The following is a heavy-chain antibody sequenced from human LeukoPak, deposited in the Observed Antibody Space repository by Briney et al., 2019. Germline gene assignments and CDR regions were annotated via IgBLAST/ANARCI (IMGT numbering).Heavy chain of an antibody. D-gene: IGHD4-17*01. CDR2: IYYGASA. V-gene: IGHV4-30-2*01. J-gene: IGHJ4*02. CDR3: ARATYGDYFTGGPYFDY. CDR1: GGSINSGGHY. Sequence: SETLSLTCTVSGGSINSGGHYWTWIRQPPGKGLEWIGYIYYGASAYYNASLKSRVTISAERPKNQFSLTLTSVTAAATAVYYCARATYGDYFTGGPYFDYWGQGTLVTVSS.